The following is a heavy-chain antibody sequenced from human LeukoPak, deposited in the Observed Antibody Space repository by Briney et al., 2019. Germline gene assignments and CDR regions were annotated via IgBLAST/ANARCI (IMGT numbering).Heavy chain of an antibody. D-gene: IGHD2-21*02. CDR3: ARDQAYCGGDCHSSFVFDY. V-gene: IGHV4-39*07. CDR2: IYYSGST. CDR1: GGSISSSSYY. Sequence: KSSETLSLTCTVSGGSISSSSYYWGWIRQPPGKGLEWIGSIYYSGSTYYNPSLKSRVTISVDTSKNQFSLKLSSVTAADTAVYYCARDQAYCGGDCHSSFVFDYWGQGTLVTVSS. J-gene: IGHJ4*02.